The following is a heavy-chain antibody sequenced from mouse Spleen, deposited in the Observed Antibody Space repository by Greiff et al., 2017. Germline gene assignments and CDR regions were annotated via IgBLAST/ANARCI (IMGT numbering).Heavy chain of an antibody. J-gene: IGHJ3*01. CDR2: ISSGGSYT. D-gene: IGHD2-1*01. V-gene: IGHV5-6*02. Sequence: DVKLVESGGDLVKPGGSLKLSCAASGFTFSSYGMSWVRQTPDKRLEWVATISSGGSYTYYPDSVKGRFTISRDNAKNTLYLQMSSLKSEDTAMYYCARRGGNYEVPWFAYWGQGTLVTVSA. CDR1: GFTFSSYG. CDR3: ARRGGNYEVPWFAY.